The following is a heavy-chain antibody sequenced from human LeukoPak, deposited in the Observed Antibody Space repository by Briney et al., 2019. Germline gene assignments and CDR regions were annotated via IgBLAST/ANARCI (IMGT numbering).Heavy chain of an antibody. CDR1: GFTFSSYS. Sequence: GGSLRLSCAASGFTFSSYSMNWVRQAPGKGLEWVSSISSSSSYIYYADSVKGRFTISRDNAKNSLYLQMNSLRAEDTAVYYCARDLRSHYYGMDVWGQGTTVTVSS. CDR2: ISSSSSYI. J-gene: IGHJ6*02. V-gene: IGHV3-21*01. CDR3: ARDLRSHYYGMDV. D-gene: IGHD3-16*02.